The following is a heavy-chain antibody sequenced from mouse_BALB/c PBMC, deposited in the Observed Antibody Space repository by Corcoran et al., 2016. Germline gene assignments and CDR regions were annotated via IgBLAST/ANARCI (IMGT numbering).Heavy chain of an antibody. J-gene: IGHJ1*01. Sequence: EVQLQQSGAELVKPGASVKLSCTASGFNTKDTYMHWVKQRPEQGLEWIGRIDPANGNTKYDPKFQGQATITADTSSNTAYLQLSSLTSEDTAVYYCANWDWYFDVWGAGTTVTVSS. V-gene: IGHV14-3*02. CDR2: IDPANGNT. CDR3: ANWDWYFDV. D-gene: IGHD4-1*01. CDR1: GFNTKDTY.